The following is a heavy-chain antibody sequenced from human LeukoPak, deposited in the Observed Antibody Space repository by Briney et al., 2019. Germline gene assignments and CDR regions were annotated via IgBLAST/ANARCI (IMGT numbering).Heavy chain of an antibody. Sequence: PSETLSLTCAVYGGSFSGYYWSWIRQPPGKGLEWIGEINHSGSTNYNPSLKSRVTISVDTSKNQFSLKLSSVTAADTAVYYCARSGMTYYYGMDVWGQGTTVTVSS. V-gene: IGHV4-34*01. J-gene: IGHJ6*02. CDR3: ARSGMTYYYGMDV. CDR2: INHSGST. CDR1: GGSFSGYY.